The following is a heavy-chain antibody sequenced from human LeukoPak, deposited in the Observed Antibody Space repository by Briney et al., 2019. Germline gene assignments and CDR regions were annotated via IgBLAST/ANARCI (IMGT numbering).Heavy chain of an antibody. CDR1: EFTFSSYW. Sequence: PGGSLRLSCAASEFTFSSYWMHWVRQVPGKGLVWVSRINSGGVSTSYADSVRGRFTISRDNAKNMLYLQLNTLGAEDTAVYYCARGLSGSGSYTFDIWGQGTVVTVSS. CDR3: ARGLSGSGSYTFDI. J-gene: IGHJ3*02. D-gene: IGHD3-10*01. CDR2: INSGGVST. V-gene: IGHV3-74*01.